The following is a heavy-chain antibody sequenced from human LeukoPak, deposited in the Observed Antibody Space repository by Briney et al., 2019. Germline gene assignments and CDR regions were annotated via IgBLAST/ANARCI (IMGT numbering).Heavy chain of an antibody. J-gene: IGHJ4*02. Sequence: GGSLRLSCAASGFTVSSNYMSWVRQAPGKGLEWVSVIYSGGSTYYADSVKGRFTISRDNSKNTLYLQMNSLRAEDTAVYYCARDRPRAPYYIDYWGQGTLVTVSS. CDR1: GFTVSSNY. CDR3: ARDRPRAPYYIDY. CDR2: IYSGGST. V-gene: IGHV3-66*01.